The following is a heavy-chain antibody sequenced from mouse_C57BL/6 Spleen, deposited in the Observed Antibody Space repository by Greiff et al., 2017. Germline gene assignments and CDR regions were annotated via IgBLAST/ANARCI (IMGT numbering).Heavy chain of an antibody. CDR3: ASYYSNFHWYFDV. D-gene: IGHD2-5*01. V-gene: IGHV5-17*01. CDR1: GFTFSDYG. J-gene: IGHJ1*03. Sequence: EVQRVESGGGLVKPGGSLKLSCAASGFTFSDYGMHWVRQAPEKGLEWVAYISSGSSTIYYADTVKGRFTISRDNAKNTLFLQMTSLRSEDTAMYYCASYYSNFHWYFDVWGTGTTVTVSS. CDR2: ISSGSSTI.